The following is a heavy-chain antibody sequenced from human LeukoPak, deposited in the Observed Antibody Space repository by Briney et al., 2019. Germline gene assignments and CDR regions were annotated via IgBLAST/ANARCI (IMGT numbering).Heavy chain of an antibody. CDR3: ATVRLLRGGHCFDY. J-gene: IGHJ4*02. CDR1: GYTLTELS. CDR2: FDPEDGET. D-gene: IGHD1-1*01. Sequence: ASVKVSCKVSGYTLTELSMHWVRQAPGKGLEWMGGFDPEDGETINAQKFQGRVTMTEDTSTDTAYMELSSLISEDTAVYYCATVRLLRGGHCFDYWGQGTLVTVSS. V-gene: IGHV1-24*01.